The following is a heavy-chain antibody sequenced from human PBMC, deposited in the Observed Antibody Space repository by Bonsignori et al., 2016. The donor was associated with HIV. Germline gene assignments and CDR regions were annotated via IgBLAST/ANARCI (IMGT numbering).Heavy chain of an antibody. V-gene: IGHV1-8*01. J-gene: IGHJ5*02. CDR1: GYTFTSYD. Sequence: ASVKVSCKASGYTFTSYDINWVRQATGQGLEWMGWMNPNSGNTGYAQKFQGRVTMTRNTSISTAYMELSSLRSEDTAVYYCARMEADNYVNWFDPWGQGTLVTVSS. CDR2: MNPNSGNT. CDR3: ARMEADNYVNWFDP. D-gene: IGHD1-1*01.